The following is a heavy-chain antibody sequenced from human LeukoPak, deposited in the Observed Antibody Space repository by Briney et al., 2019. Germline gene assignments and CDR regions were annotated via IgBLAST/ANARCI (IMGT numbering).Heavy chain of an antibody. V-gene: IGHV1-69*04. CDR2: IIPILGIA. J-gene: IGHJ4*02. D-gene: IGHD6-13*01. CDR1: GGTFSSYA. Sequence: SVKVSCKASGGTFSSYAISWVRQAPGQGLEWMGRIIPILGIANYAQKFQGRVTITADKSTSTAYMELSSLRSEDTAVYYCASVAAAGYYFDYWGQGTLVTVSS. CDR3: ASVAAAGYYFDY.